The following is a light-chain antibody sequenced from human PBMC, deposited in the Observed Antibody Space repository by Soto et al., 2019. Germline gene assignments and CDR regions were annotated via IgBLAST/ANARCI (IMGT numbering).Light chain of an antibody. CDR3: SSYSGSNNSRV. V-gene: IGLV2-8*01. CDR1: SSDVGGYNY. CDR2: EVS. J-gene: IGLJ2*01. Sequence: QSVLTQPPSASQSPGQSVTISCTGTSSDVGGYNYVSWYQQHPGKAPKLMIYEVSKRPSGVPDRFSGSKSGNTASLTVSGLQAEDEADYYCSSYSGSNNSRVFGGGTKLTVL.